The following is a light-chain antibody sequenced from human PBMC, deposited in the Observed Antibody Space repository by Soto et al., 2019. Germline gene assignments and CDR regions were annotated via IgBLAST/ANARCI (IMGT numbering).Light chain of an antibody. V-gene: IGLV2-14*03. CDR1: SSDVGTYDY. J-gene: IGLJ2*01. CDR3: SSYTSSSTVV. Sequence: QSVLTQPASVSGSPGQSITISCTGSSSDVGTYDYVSWYQQHPGKAPKVMIYDVTYRPSGVSNRFSGSKSDNTASLTISGLQAEDEADYYCSSYTSSSTVVFGGGTQLTVL. CDR2: DVT.